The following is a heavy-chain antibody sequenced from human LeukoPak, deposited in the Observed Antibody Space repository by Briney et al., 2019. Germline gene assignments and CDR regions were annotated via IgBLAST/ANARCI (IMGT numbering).Heavy chain of an antibody. Sequence: ASVTVSCKASGGTFSSYAISWVRQAPGQGLEWMGGIIPIFGTANYAQKFQGRVTITADKSTSTAYMELSSLRSEDTAVYYCAREPTPFTMIPGYYYMDVWGKGTTVTVSS. J-gene: IGHJ6*03. V-gene: IGHV1-69*06. CDR2: IIPIFGTA. CDR3: AREPTPFTMIPGYYYMDV. D-gene: IGHD3-22*01. CDR1: GGTFSSYA.